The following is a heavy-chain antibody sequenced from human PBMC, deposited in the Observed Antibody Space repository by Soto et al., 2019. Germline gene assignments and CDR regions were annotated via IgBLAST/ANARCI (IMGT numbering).Heavy chain of an antibody. D-gene: IGHD3-10*01. V-gene: IGHV3-23*01. Sequence: EVQLLESGGGLVQPGGSPRLSCAASGFTFSSYAMSWVRQAPGKGLEWVSAISGSGGSTYYADSVKGRFTISRDNSKNTLYLQMNSLRAEDTAVYYCAKERRAGIYYGSGTVDYWGQGTLVTVSS. CDR1: GFTFSSYA. J-gene: IGHJ4*02. CDR3: AKERRAGIYYGSGTVDY. CDR2: ISGSGGST.